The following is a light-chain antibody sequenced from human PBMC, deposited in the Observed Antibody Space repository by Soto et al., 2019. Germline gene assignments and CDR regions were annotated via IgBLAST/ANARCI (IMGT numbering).Light chain of an antibody. CDR3: SSYASGSVWV. Sequence: HSVLTQPPSASGSPGQSVTISCTGTSSDVGGYNYVSWYQQHPGQAPKLMIYEVNKRPSGVPDRFSGSKSGSTASLTVSGLQAEDEADYYCSSYASGSVWVFGGGTQLTVL. CDR1: SSDVGGYNY. CDR2: EVN. V-gene: IGLV2-8*01. J-gene: IGLJ3*02.